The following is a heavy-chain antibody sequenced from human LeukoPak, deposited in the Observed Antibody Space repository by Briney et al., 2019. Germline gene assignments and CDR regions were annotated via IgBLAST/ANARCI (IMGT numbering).Heavy chain of an antibody. CDR1: VGSISNYY. CDR2: ISDSGST. CDR3: ARHYCSDAKCYYFDY. J-gene: IGHJ4*02. Sequence: SETLSLTCTVSVGSISNYYWSWIRQPPGKGPEWIGFISDSGSTNYNPSLKSRVTLSADTSEKQVSLKLSSVTTADTAVYYCARHYCSDAKCYYFDYWGQGTLVSVSS. D-gene: IGHD2-15*01. V-gene: IGHV4-59*01.